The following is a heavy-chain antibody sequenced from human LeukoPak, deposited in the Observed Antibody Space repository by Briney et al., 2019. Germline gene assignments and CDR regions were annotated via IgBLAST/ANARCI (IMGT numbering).Heavy chain of an antibody. J-gene: IGHJ4*02. CDR2: IYYSGST. Sequence: SQTLSLTCTVSGGSISSGDYCWSWIRQPPGKGLEWIGYIYYSGSTYYNPSLKSRVTISVDTSKNQFSLKLSSVTAADTAVYYCARVPETGSFSFDYWGQGTLVTVSS. V-gene: IGHV4-30-4*01. CDR3: ARVPETGSFSFDY. D-gene: IGHD1-1*01. CDR1: GGSISSGDYC.